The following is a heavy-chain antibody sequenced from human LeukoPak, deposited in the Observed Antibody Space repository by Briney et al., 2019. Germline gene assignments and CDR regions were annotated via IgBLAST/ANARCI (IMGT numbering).Heavy chain of an antibody. CDR2: IYYSGST. Sequence: SETLSLTCTVSGGSISSYYWSWIRQPPGKGLEWIGYIYYSGSTNYNPSLKSRVTISVDTSKNQFSLKLSPVTAADTAVYYCARHGRWELLMSAFDIWGQGTMVTVSS. J-gene: IGHJ3*02. D-gene: IGHD1-26*01. CDR3: ARHGRWELLMSAFDI. V-gene: IGHV4-59*08. CDR1: GGSISSYY.